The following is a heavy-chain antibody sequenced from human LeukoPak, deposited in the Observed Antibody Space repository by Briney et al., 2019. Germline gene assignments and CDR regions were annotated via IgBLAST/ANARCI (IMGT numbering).Heavy chain of an antibody. CDR3: GRDRGGTSGWSPVGY. V-gene: IGHV3-23*01. CDR1: GFTFSSYG. CDR2: ISGSGGST. Sequence: KAGGSLRLSCAASGFTFSSYGMSWVRQAPGKGLEWVSAISGSGGSTYYADSVKGRFTISRDNSKNTLYLQVNSLRAEDTAVYYCGRDRGGTSGWSPVGYWGQGTLVTVSS. D-gene: IGHD6-19*01. J-gene: IGHJ4*02.